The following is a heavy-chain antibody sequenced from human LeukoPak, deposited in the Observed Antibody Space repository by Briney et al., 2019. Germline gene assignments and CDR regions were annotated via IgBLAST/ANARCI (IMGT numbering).Heavy chain of an antibody. Sequence: GASVKVSCKVSGYTLTQLSMHWVRQAPGKGLEWMGGFDPEDGETIYAQKFQGRVTMTEDTSTDTAYRELRSLRSEDTAVYYCAATVTTLRGPFDYWGQGTLVTVSS. CDR1: GYTLTQLS. J-gene: IGHJ4*02. CDR2: FDPEDGET. D-gene: IGHD4-17*01. CDR3: AATVTTLRGPFDY. V-gene: IGHV1-24*01.